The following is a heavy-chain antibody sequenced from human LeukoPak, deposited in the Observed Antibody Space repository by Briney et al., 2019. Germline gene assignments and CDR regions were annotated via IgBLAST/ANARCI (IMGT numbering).Heavy chain of an antibody. CDR3: VKAILLGSFSYYAD. J-gene: IGHJ4*02. CDR2: VSSDGGST. CDR1: GFTFSNFP. Sequence: PGGSLSLSCSASGFTFSNFPMHWVRQTPGKGLEYVSAVSSDGGSTYYADSVRGRFTISRDNSKNTLSLQMGSLRAEDTAVYYCVKAILLGSFSYYADWGEGTLVTVSS. V-gene: IGHV3-64D*09. D-gene: IGHD3-22*01.